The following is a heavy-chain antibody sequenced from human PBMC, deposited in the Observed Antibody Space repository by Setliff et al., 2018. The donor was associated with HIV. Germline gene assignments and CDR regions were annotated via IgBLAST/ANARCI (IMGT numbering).Heavy chain of an antibody. V-gene: IGHV4-4*07. J-gene: IGHJ6*02. CDR1: GGSISSYY. Sequence: SETLSLTCTVSGGSISSYYWSWIRQPAGKGLEWIGRIYTSGSTNYNPSLKSRVTMSVDTSKNQFSLKLSSVTAADTAVYYCARGSSSGTYYYYYYGRDVWGQGTTVTVSS. CDR2: IYTSGST. D-gene: IGHD6-6*01. CDR3: ARGSSSGTYYYYYYGRDV.